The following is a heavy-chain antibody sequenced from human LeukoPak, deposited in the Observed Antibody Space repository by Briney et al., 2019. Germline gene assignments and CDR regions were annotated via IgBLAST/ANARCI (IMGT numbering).Heavy chain of an antibody. Sequence: GGSLRLSCAASGFTFSSYGMHWVRQAPGKGLEWVAVIWYDGSNKYYADSVKGRFTISRDNSENTLYLQMNSLRAEDTAVYYCARANDYGDYFDYWGQGTLVTVSS. CDR2: IWYDGSNK. CDR3: ARANDYGDYFDY. D-gene: IGHD4-17*01. V-gene: IGHV3-33*01. CDR1: GFTFSSYG. J-gene: IGHJ4*02.